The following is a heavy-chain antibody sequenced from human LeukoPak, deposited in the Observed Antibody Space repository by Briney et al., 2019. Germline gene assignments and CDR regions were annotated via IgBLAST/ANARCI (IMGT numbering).Heavy chain of an antibody. V-gene: IGHV3-48*01. CDR1: GFTFSTYS. CDR3: ARDGNLGGYDYYYYYYMDV. D-gene: IGHD5-12*01. J-gene: IGHJ6*03. Sequence: GGSLRLSCAASGFTFSTYSMNWVRQAPGKGLEWVSYISSSSSTIYYADSVKGRFTISRDNAKNSLYLQMNSLRAEDTAVYYCARDGNLGGYDYYYYYYMDVWGKGTTVTVSS. CDR2: ISSSSSTI.